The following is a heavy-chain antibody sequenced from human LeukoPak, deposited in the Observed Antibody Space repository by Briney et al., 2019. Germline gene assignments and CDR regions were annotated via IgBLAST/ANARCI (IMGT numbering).Heavy chain of an antibody. J-gene: IGHJ4*02. V-gene: IGHV3-9*01. CDR1: GFTFDDYV. CDR3: AKDNKAYGSGSYSHFDY. CDR2: ISWNSGSI. D-gene: IGHD3-10*01. Sequence: GGSLRLSCAASGFTFDDYVMHWVRQVPGKGLEWVSSISWNSGSIGYADSVKGRFTISRDNAKNSLYLQMNSLRAEDTALYYCAKDNKAYGSGSYSHFDYWGQGTLVTVSS.